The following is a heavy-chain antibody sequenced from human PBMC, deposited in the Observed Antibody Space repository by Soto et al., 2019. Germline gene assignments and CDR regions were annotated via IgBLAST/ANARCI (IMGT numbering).Heavy chain of an antibody. J-gene: IGHJ2*01. D-gene: IGHD3-9*01. V-gene: IGHV4-4*07. CDR1: GVSITPYF. Sequence: QVQLQESGPGLGKPSETLSLTCTVSGVSITPYFWSWIRQPAGKAPEWVGHIYASGRTTYNPSLKSRVTMFVSQTQVSLRLTSVTAADTAVYYCARHFDVDPSLDQYYFDLWGRGALVTVSS. CDR2: IYASGRT. CDR3: ARHFDVDPSLDQYYFDL.